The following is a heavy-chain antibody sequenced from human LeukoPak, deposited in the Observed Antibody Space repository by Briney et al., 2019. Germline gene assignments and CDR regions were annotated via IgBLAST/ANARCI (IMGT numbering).Heavy chain of an antibody. CDR2: INAGNGDT. J-gene: IGHJ4*02. V-gene: IGHV1-3*01. CDR1: GYSFINYA. CDR3: ARSAVGAIEDFGPDY. D-gene: IGHD2-21*01. Sequence: GASVTVSCKASGYSFINYAMHWVRQAPGQRLEWMGWINAGNGDTKYSQNFQGRVTITRDTSASTGYMELSSLRSEDTAVYYCARSAVGAIEDFGPDYWGQGTLVTVSS.